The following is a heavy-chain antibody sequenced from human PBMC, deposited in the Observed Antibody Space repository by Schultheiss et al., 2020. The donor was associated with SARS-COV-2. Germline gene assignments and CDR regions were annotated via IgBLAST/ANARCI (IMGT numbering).Heavy chain of an antibody. D-gene: IGHD2-21*02. V-gene: IGHV3-21*04. Sequence: GGSLRLSCAASGFTFSSYSMNWVRQAPGKGLEWVSSISSSSSYIYYADSVKGRFTISRDNAKNSLYLQMNSLRAEDTAVYYCGNKLPGDTFPDFDSWGQGTLVTVSS. CDR2: ISSSSSYI. CDR1: GFTFSSYS. J-gene: IGHJ4*02. CDR3: GNKLPGDTFPDFDS.